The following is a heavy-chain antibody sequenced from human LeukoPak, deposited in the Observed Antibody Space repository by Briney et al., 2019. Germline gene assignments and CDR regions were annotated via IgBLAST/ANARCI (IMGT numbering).Heavy chain of an antibody. CDR1: GGSISGYH. D-gene: IGHD6-6*01. J-gene: IGHJ6*03. CDR2: IYYSGSS. Sequence: SETLSLTCNVSGGSISGYHWSWIRQPPGKGLEWLGYIYYSGSSNYNPSLKSRVTMSADTSKNQFSLKLSSVTAADTAVYYCARVPRPSSSSYSRNVWAKGPPVTSP. V-gene: IGHV4-59*01. CDR3: ARVPRPSSSSYSRNV.